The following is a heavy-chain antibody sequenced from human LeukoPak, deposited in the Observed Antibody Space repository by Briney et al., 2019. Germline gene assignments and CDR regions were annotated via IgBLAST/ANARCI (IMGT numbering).Heavy chain of an antibody. V-gene: IGHV4-39*01. CDR3: ARVYSSSGYNWFDP. Sequence: SETLSLTCTVSGGSIRSSYYYWGWIRQPPGKGLEWIGSIYDSGSTYYNPSLKGRVTISVDTSKNQFSLKLNSVTAADTAVYYCARVYSSSGYNWFDPWGQGTLVTVSS. J-gene: IGHJ5*02. CDR1: GGSIRSSYYY. CDR2: IYDSGST. D-gene: IGHD6-6*01.